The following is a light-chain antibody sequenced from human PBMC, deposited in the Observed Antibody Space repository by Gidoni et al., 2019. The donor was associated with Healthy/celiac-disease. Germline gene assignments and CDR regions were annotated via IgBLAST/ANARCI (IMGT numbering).Light chain of an antibody. CDR3: QQRSNWPPLT. V-gene: IGKV3-11*01. J-gene: IGKJ4*01. CDR1: QSVSSY. CDR2: DAS. Sequence: EIVLTQSQATLSLSPGERATLSCRASQSVSSYLAWYQQKPGHAPRLLIYDASNRATGIPARFSGSGSGTDFTLTISSLEPEDFAVYYCQQRSNWPPLTFGGGTKVEIK.